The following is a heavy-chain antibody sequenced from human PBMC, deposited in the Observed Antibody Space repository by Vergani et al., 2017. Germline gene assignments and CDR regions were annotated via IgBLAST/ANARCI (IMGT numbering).Heavy chain of an antibody. Sequence: QVQLQESGPGLVKPSGTLSLTCAVSGGSISSSNWWSWVRQPPGKGLEWSGEIYHSGSTNDNPSLKSRVNISVDKSKNQFSLNLSSVTAADTAVYYCARIAPSIAARYFDYWGQGTLVTVSS. CDR3: ARIAPSIAARYFDY. CDR2: IYHSGST. CDR1: GGSISSSNW. J-gene: IGHJ4*02. D-gene: IGHD6-6*01. V-gene: IGHV4-4*02.